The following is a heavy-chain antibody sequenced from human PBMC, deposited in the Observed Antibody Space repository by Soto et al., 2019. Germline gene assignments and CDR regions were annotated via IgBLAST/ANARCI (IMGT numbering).Heavy chain of an antibody. Sequence: ASVKVSCKASGYTFTSYDINWVRQATGQGLEWMGWMNPNSGNTGYAQKFQGRVTMTRNTSINTAYMELSSLRSEDTAVYYCARGWDYYDSSGYYRTGYGMDVWGQGTTVTVSS. V-gene: IGHV1-8*01. J-gene: IGHJ6*02. CDR1: GYTFTSYD. CDR3: ARGWDYYDSSGYYRTGYGMDV. D-gene: IGHD3-22*01. CDR2: MNPNSGNT.